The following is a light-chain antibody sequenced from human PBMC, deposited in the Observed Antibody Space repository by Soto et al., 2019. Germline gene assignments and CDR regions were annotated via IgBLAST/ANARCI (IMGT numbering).Light chain of an antibody. V-gene: IGKV2-24*01. CDR2: KVS. CDR1: QSLVHSDGNTY. CDR3: MQATQYRPYT. Sequence: DIVLTQTPLSSPVTLGQPASISCGSSQSLVHSDGNTYLSWFHQRPGQPPRLLIDKVSNRFSGVPDRFSGSGAGTDFTLKISMVEAEDVGIYFCMQATQYRPYTCGQGTKLEIK. J-gene: IGKJ2*01.